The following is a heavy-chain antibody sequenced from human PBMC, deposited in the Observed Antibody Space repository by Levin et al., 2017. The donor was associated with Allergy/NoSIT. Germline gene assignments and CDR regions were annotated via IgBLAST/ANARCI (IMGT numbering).Heavy chain of an antibody. V-gene: IGHV1-2*06. D-gene: IGHD1-20*01. CDR2: INPNSGGT. CDR1: GYTFTGYY. CDR3: ARDNWKIERPFDY. J-gene: IGHJ4*02. Sequence: GESLKISCKASGYTFTGYYMHWVRQAPGQGLEWMGRINPNSGGTNYAQKFQGRVTMTRDTSISTAYMELSRLRSDDTAVYYCARDNWKIERPFDYWGQGTLVTVSS.